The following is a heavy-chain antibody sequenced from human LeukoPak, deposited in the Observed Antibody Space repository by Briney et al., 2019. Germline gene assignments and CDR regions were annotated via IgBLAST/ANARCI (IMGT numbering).Heavy chain of an antibody. Sequence: PGGSLRLSRAASGLTFSSYAMSWVRQAPGKGLEWVSAISGSGGSTYYADSVKGRFTISRDNSKNTLYLQMNSLRAEDTAVYYCAKGYFDWLLYPFDYWGQGTLVTVSS. V-gene: IGHV3-23*01. D-gene: IGHD3-9*01. J-gene: IGHJ4*02. CDR1: GLTFSSYA. CDR2: ISGSGGST. CDR3: AKGYFDWLLYPFDY.